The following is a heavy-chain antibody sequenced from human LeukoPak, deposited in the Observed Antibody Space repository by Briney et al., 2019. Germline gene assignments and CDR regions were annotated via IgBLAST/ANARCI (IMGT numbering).Heavy chain of an antibody. CDR3: AKDYYVRTERPQIDY. J-gene: IGHJ4*02. CDR1: GFTFSSYG. V-gene: IGHV3-30*18. Sequence: QPGRSLRLSCAASGFTFSSYGMHWVRQAPGKGLEWVAVISYDGSNKYHADSVKGRFTISRDNSKNTLYLQMNSLRAEDTAVYYCAKDYYVRTERPQIDYWGQGTLVTVSS. CDR2: ISYDGSNK. D-gene: IGHD3-10*02.